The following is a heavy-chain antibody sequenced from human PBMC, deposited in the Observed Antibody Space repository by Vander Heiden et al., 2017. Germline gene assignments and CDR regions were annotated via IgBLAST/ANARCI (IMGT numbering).Heavy chain of an antibody. Sequence: QVQLVASGGGVVQPGRSLGLSCAAAGFTFSSYAMHWVRQAPGKGLEWVAVISYDGSNKYYADSVEGRFTISRDNSKNTLYLQMNSLRAEDTAVYYCASFVSSNWFDPWGQGTLVTVSS. CDR1: GFTFSSYA. CDR2: ISYDGSNK. J-gene: IGHJ5*02. CDR3: ASFVSSNWFDP. D-gene: IGHD3-10*01. V-gene: IGHV3-30*01.